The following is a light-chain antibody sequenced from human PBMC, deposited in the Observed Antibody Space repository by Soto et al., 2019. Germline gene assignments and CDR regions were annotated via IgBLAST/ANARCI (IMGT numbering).Light chain of an antibody. Sequence: QSVLTQPASVSGPPGQSITISCTGTSSDVGGYNYVSWYQQHPGKAPKLMIYDVSNRPSGVSNRFSGSKSGNTASLTISGLQAEDEADYYCSSYTSSSSLCVFGSGTQLTVL. CDR1: SSDVGGYNY. CDR2: DVS. J-gene: IGLJ6*01. CDR3: SSYTSSSSLCV. V-gene: IGLV2-14*01.